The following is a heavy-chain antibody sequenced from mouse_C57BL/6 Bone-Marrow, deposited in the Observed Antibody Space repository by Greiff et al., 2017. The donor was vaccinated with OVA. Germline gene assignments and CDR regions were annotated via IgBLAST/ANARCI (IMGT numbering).Heavy chain of an antibody. CDR2: ISYDGSN. V-gene: IGHV3-6*01. CDR1: GYSITSGYY. CDR3: ARLYYFDY. J-gene: IGHJ2*01. Sequence: DVKLQESGPGLVKPSQSLSLTCSVPGYSITSGYYWNWIRQFPGNKLEWMGYISYDGSNNYNPSLKNRISITRDTSKNQLFLKLNSVTTEDTATYYCARLYYFDYWGQGTTLTVSS.